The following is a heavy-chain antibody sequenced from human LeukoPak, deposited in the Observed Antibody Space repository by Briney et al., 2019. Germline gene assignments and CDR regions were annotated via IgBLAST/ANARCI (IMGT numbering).Heavy chain of an antibody. V-gene: IGHV3-33*06. D-gene: IGHD1-26*01. J-gene: IGHJ2*01. CDR1: GFTFSSYG. CDR2: IWYDGSNK. CDR3: AKDRTVGASYWYFDL. Sequence: GGSLRLSCAASGFTFSSYGMHWVRQAPGKGLEWVAVIWYDGSNKNYADSVKGRFTISRDSSKNTLFLHMNTLRAEDTAIYYCAKDRTVGASYWYFDLWGRGTLVTVSS.